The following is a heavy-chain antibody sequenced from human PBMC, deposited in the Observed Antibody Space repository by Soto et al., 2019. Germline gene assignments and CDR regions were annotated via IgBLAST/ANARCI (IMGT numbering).Heavy chain of an antibody. CDR1: GFTFSSYA. Sequence: PGGSLRLSCAASGFTFSSYAMSWVRQAPGKGLEWVSGISGSGGSTYYADSVKGRFTISRDNSKNTLSLQMNSLRAEDTAVYYCARHISNFRYYYYAMDVWGQGTTVTVSS. V-gene: IGHV3-23*01. J-gene: IGHJ6*02. D-gene: IGHD6-13*01. CDR2: ISGSGGST. CDR3: ARHISNFRYYYYAMDV.